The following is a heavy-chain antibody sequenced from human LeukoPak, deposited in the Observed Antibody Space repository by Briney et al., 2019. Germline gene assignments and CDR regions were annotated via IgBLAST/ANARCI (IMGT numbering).Heavy chain of an antibody. J-gene: IGHJ4*02. CDR1: GYTFTSYD. CDR3: ARAGGYCGRISCPYYFDY. Sequence: ASVTVSCKASGYTFTSYDINWVRQATGQGLEWMGWMNPNSGNTGYAQKFQGRVTMTRNTSISTAYMELSSLRSEDTVVYYCARAGGYCGRISCPYYFDYWGQGSRVAVSS. CDR2: MNPNSGNT. D-gene: IGHD2-15*01. V-gene: IGHV1-8*01.